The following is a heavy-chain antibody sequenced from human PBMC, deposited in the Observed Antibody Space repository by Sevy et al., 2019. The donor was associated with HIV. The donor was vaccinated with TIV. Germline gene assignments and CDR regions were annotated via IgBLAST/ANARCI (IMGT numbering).Heavy chain of an antibody. CDR2: IYSGGGK. CDR3: ARGGGSYCGVDCTRDFDS. Sequence: GGSLRLSCAVSGFTVRSSHMTWIRQAPGKGLEWVSIIYSGGGKYLSDSVRGRFTISRDNSKNTLFLQMNSLRAEDTAVYYCARGGGSYCGVDCTRDFDSWGQGTLVTVSS. D-gene: IGHD2-21*02. J-gene: IGHJ4*01. V-gene: IGHV3-66*01. CDR1: GFTVRSSH.